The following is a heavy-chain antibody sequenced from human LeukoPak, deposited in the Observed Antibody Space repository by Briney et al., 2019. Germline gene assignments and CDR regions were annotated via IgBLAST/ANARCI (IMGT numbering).Heavy chain of an antibody. CDR1: GYTFTGYY. CDR3: STSTGQDDILTNYLDP. V-gene: IGHV1-2*02. CDR2: INPNSGGT. D-gene: IGHD3-9*01. J-gene: IGHJ5*02. Sequence: ASVKVSCKASGYTFTGYYMHWVRQAPGQGLKWMGWINPNSGGTNYAQRLQGRVTMTTDTSTSTAYMELRSLRSDDSAVYYCSTSTGQDDILTNYLDPWGQGTLVTVSS.